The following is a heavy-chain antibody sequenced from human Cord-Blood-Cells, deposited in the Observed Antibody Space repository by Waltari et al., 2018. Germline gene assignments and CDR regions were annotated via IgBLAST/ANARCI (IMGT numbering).Heavy chain of an antibody. CDR1: GFTVSSNY. J-gene: IGHJ3*02. Sequence: EVQLVESGGGLVQPGGSLRLSCAASGFTVSSNYMSWVRQAPGKWLGWCSVIYSGGSTYYADSGNGRFTISRHNSKNTLYLQMNSLRAEDTAVYYCARVKGVADAFDIWGQGTMVTVSS. CDR3: ARVKGVADAFDI. D-gene: IGHD3-3*01. CDR2: IYSGGST. V-gene: IGHV3-53*04.